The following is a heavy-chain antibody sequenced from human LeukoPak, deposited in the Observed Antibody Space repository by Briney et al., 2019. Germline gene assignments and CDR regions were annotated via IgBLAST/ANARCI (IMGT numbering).Heavy chain of an antibody. V-gene: IGHV1-18*01. CDR3: ARDGTSHSSSWYPFDY. D-gene: IGHD6-13*01. CDR2: ISAYNGNT. J-gene: IGHJ4*02. CDR1: GYTFTSYP. Sequence: ASVKVSCKASGYTFTSYPISWVRQAPGQGLEWVGWISAYNGNTNYAQKLQGRVTMTTDTSTSTAYMELRSLRSDDTAVYYCARDGTSHSSSWYPFDYWGQGTLVTVSS.